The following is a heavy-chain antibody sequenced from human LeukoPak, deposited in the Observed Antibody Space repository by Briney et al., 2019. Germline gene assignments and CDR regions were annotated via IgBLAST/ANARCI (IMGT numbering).Heavy chain of an antibody. CDR1: GGSISSSSYY. J-gene: IGHJ4*02. Sequence: SETLSLTCTVSGGSISSSSYYWGWFRQPPGKGLEWIGNIYYSGSTYYNPSLKSRVTISVDTSKNQFSLKLTSVTAADTAVYYCARGRYLTTLGGAAAGFLDSWGQGTLVTVSS. CDR2: IYYSGST. D-gene: IGHD6-13*01. CDR3: ARGRYLTTLGGAAAGFLDS. V-gene: IGHV4-39*07.